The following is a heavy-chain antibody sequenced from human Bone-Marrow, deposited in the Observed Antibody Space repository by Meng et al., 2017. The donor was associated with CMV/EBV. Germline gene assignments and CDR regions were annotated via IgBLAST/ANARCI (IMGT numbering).Heavy chain of an antibody. J-gene: IGHJ6*02. CDR1: GFTFDDYA. D-gene: IGHD2-2*01. Sequence: SLKISCAASGFTFDDYAMHWVRQAPGKGLEWVSGISWNSGSIGYADSVKGRFTISRDNAKNSLYLQMNSLRAEDTAVYYCARGYCSSTSCYFWVDVWGQGTTVTVSS. V-gene: IGHV3-9*01. CDR2: ISWNSGSI. CDR3: ARGYCSSTSCYFWVDV.